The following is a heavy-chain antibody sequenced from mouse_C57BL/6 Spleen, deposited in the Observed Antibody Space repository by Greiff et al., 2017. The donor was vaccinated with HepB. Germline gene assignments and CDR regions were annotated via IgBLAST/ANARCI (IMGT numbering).Heavy chain of an antibody. D-gene: IGHD2-3*01. CDR2: IDPNSGGT. Sequence: QVQLQQPGAELVKPGASVKLSCKASGYTFTSYWMHWVKQRPGRGLEWIGRIDPNSGGTKYNEKFKSKATLTVDKPSSTAYMQLSSLTSKDSAVYYCARSIPRYFDVWGTGTTVTVSS. CDR3: ARSIPRYFDV. CDR1: GYTFTSYW. J-gene: IGHJ1*03. V-gene: IGHV1-72*01.